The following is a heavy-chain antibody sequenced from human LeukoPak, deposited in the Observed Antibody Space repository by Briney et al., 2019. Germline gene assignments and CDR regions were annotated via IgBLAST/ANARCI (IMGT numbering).Heavy chain of an antibody. V-gene: IGHV1-18*01. J-gene: IGHJ4*02. CDR1: GYTFTSYG. D-gene: IGHD3-22*01. CDR3: ARVGGYYYDSSGYYPLDY. Sequence: VASVKVSCKASGYTFTSYGITWVRQAPGQGLEWMGWITTYNGNTNYAQKLQGRVTMTTDTSTSTAYMELRSLRSDDTALYYCARVGGYYYDSSGYYPLDYWGQGTLVTVSS. CDR2: ITTYNGNT.